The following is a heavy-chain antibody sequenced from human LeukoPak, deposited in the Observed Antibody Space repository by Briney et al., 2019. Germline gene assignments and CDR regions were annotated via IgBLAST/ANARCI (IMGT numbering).Heavy chain of an antibody. CDR1: GGTFSSYA. Sequence: SVKVSCKASGGTFSSYAISWVGQAPGQGRGWMGGIIPLFGAAQYAQRFQGSVTITMDEFTTTAYLELSSLRSDDTAVYYCARGAGTRPIHYWGQGTLVTVSS. V-gene: IGHV1-69*05. CDR3: ARGAGTRPIHY. D-gene: IGHD1-7*01. J-gene: IGHJ4*02. CDR2: IIPLFGAA.